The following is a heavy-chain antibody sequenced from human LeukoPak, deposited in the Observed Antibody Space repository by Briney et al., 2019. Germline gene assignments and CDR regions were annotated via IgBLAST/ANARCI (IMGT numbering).Heavy chain of an antibody. CDR3: ARAVGGGDGYNPFDY. J-gene: IGHJ4*02. D-gene: IGHD5-24*01. CDR2: INPSGGST. CDR1: GYTFTSYY. V-gene: IGHV1-46*01. Sequence: ASVKVSCKASGYTFTSYYMHWVRQAPGQGLEWMGIINPSGGSTSYAQKFQGRVTMTRDTSTSTVYMELSSLRSEDTAVYHCARAVGGGDGYNPFDYWGQGTLVTVSS.